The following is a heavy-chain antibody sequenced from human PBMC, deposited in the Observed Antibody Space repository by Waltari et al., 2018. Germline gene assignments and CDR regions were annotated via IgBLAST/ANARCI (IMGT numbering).Heavy chain of an antibody. V-gene: IGHV3-23*01. Sequence: ELQLLEAGGGLVQPGGSLRLPCGASGFPFSSHAMSWVRQAPGKGLEWVSAISGSVDSVFYAESVKGRFTVSRDNSKNTLFLEMNSLRAEDTAVYFCARDWRRSLEYLDWLLFALDYWGQGTLVTVSS. CDR2: ISGSVDSV. CDR3: ARDWRRSLEYLDWLLFALDY. J-gene: IGHJ4*02. D-gene: IGHD3-9*01. CDR1: GFPFSSHA.